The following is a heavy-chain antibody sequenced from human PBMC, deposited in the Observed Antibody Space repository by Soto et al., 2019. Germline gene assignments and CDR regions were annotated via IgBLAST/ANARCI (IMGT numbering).Heavy chain of an antibody. Sequence: QVQLQQWGAGLLKPSETLSLTCAVYGGSFSGYYWSWIRQPPGKGLEWIGEMNHSGSTNYNPSLKSRLTISVDTSKNQFSLKLSSVTAADTAVYYCARASQGFDYWGQGTLVTVSS. CDR3: ARASQGFDY. CDR2: MNHSGST. V-gene: IGHV4-34*01. CDR1: GGSFSGYY. J-gene: IGHJ4*02.